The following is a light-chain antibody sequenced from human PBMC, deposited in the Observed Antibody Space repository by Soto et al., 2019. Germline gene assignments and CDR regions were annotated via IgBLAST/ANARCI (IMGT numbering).Light chain of an antibody. CDR3: QQFNSYPQGEVT. J-gene: IGKJ3*01. Sequence: AIQLTQSPSSLSASVGDRVTITCRASQGISSALAWYQQKPGKAPKLLIYDASSLESGVPSRFSGSGSGTDFTLTISSLQPEDFATYYCQQFNSYPQGEVTFGPGTKVDIK. CDR2: DAS. CDR1: QGISSA. V-gene: IGKV1-13*02.